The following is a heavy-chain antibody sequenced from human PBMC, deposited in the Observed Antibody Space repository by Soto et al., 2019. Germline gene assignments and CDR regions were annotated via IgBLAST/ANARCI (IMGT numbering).Heavy chain of an antibody. D-gene: IGHD3-3*01. CDR2: INHSGST. V-gene: IGHV4-34*01. CDR3: ARGRTYYDFWSGHYTVRNDAFDF. Sequence: QVQLQQWGAGLLKPSETLSLTCAVYGGTFRGYYWSWVRQPPGKGLEWIGEINHSGSTDYNSSLNSRVTISIDTSKSQFSLNLSSVTAADTAVYYCARGRTYYDFWSGHYTVRNDAFDFWGQGTMVTVSS. J-gene: IGHJ3*01. CDR1: GGTFRGYY.